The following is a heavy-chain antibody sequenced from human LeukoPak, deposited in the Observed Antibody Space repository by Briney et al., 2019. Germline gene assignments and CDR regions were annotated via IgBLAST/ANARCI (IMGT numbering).Heavy chain of an antibody. CDR2: INHSGST. CDR3: ARRLKRQTGTPRSWFDP. Sequence: SETLSLTCAVYGGSFSGYYWSWIRQPPGKGLEWIGEINHSGSTNYNPSLKSRVTISADTSKNQFSLKLSSVTAADTAVYYCARRLKRQTGTPRSWFDPWGQGTLVTVSS. V-gene: IGHV4-34*01. CDR1: GGSFSGYY. J-gene: IGHJ5*02. D-gene: IGHD1-7*01.